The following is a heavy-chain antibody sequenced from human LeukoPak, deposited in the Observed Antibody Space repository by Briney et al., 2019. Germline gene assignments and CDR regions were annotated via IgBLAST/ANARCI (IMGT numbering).Heavy chain of an antibody. CDR1: GYTFTGYY. J-gene: IGHJ4*02. D-gene: IGHD6-6*01. CDR2: INPNSGGT. CDR3: ARERRYSSSASYFDY. V-gene: IGHV1-2*02. Sequence: ASVKVSCKASGYTFTGYYMHWMRQAPGQGLEWMGWINPNSGGTNYAQKFQDRVTMTRDTSISTAYMELSGLRSDDTAVYYCARERRYSSSASYFDYWGQGTLVTVSS.